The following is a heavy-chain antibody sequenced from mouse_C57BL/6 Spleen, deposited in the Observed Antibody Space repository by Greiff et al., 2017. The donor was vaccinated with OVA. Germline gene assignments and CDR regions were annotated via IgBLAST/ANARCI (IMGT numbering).Heavy chain of an antibody. Sequence: EVQLQQSGPELVKPGASVKISCKASGYTFTDYYMNWVKQSHGKSLEWIGDINPNNGGTSYNQKFKGKATLTVDKSSSTAYMELRSLTSEDSAVYYCARWDFITTVPSYWGQGTTLTVSS. D-gene: IGHD1-1*01. V-gene: IGHV1-26*01. J-gene: IGHJ2*01. CDR1: GYTFTDYY. CDR2: INPNNGGT. CDR3: ARWDFITTVPSY.